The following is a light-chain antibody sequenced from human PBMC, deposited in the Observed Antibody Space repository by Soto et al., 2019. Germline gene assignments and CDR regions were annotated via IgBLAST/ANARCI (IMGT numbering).Light chain of an antibody. CDR2: GAS. Sequence: EIVMTQSPATLSVSPGERATLSCRASQSVSSNLAWYQQKPGQAPRLLIYGASTRATGIPARFSGSGSGTEFTLTISSLQSEDFAVYYWQQYNNWPPITFGQGTKVEI. J-gene: IGKJ1*01. V-gene: IGKV3-15*01. CDR1: QSVSSN. CDR3: QQYNNWPPIT.